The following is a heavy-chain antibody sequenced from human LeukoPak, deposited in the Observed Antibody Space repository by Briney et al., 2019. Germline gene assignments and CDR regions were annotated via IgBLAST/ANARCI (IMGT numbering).Heavy chain of an antibody. CDR3: ARRAVRGVNFDY. J-gene: IGHJ4*02. D-gene: IGHD3-10*01. V-gene: IGHV4-39*01. Sequence: SETLSLTCTVSGGSLSSSSYYWGWIRQPPGKGLEWIGSIYYSGSTYYNPSLKSRVTISVDTSKNQFSLKLSSVTAADTAVYYCARRAVRGVNFDYWGQGTLVTVSS. CDR2: IYYSGST. CDR1: GGSLSSSSYY.